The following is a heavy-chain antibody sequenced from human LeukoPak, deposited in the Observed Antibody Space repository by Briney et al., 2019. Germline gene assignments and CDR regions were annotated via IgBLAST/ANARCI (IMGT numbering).Heavy chain of an antibody. CDR2: IYHSGST. J-gene: IGHJ3*01. Sequence: PSETRSLTCTVSGGSISSGGYYWSWIRQPPGKGLEWIGYIYHSGSTYYNPSLKSRVNISVDRSKNQFSLKLSSVTAADTAVYYCARVGAYSGSPPYAFDFWGQGTMVTVSS. CDR1: GGSISSGGYY. CDR3: ARVGAYSGSPPYAFDF. D-gene: IGHD1-26*01. V-gene: IGHV4-30-2*01.